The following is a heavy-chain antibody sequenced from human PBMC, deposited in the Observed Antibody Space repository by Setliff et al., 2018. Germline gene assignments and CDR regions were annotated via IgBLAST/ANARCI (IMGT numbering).Heavy chain of an antibody. D-gene: IGHD2-15*01. CDR3: ARILGYCSGGSCYVPY. J-gene: IGHJ4*02. V-gene: IGHV4-39*07. CDR2: IYHGGSA. Sequence: SETLSLTCTVSGGSISSSNYYWGWIRQPPGKGLEWIGNIYHGGSAYYNPSLKSRVTISVDTSKNQFSLKPSSVTAADTAMYYCARILGYCSGGSCYVPYWGQGTLVTVSS. CDR1: GGSISSSNYY.